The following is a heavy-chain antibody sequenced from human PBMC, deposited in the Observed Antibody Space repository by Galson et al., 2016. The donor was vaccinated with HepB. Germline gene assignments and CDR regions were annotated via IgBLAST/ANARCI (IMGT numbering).Heavy chain of an antibody. J-gene: IGHJ6*02. CDR2: INGDNGNT. CDR3: ARDSYYFDTRGYRVGRRAHYYGMDV. Sequence: SVKVSCKASGYTFTSHFMHWVRQAPGQRLEWMGWINGDNGNTQYSQRFQGRVTITRDTSANTAFMELSSLRSEDTAIYYCARDSYYFDTRGYRVGRRAHYYGMDVWGQGTTVTVTS. D-gene: IGHD3-22*01. CDR1: GYTFTSHF. V-gene: IGHV1-3*01.